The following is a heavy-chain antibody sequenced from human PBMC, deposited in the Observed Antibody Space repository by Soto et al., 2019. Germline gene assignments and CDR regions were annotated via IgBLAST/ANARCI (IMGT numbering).Heavy chain of an antibody. CDR2: INGDATVT. V-gene: IGHV3-74*01. Sequence: PGGSLRLSCVASGFPLSNHWMHWVRQAPGKGLEWISLINGDATVTYYAVSVKGRFTISRDNAENTVSLQMNSLNVEDTALYYCARDLMTTWSFDFWAQGIPVTVSS. J-gene: IGHJ4*02. CDR1: GFPLSNHW. CDR3: ARDLMTTWSFDF.